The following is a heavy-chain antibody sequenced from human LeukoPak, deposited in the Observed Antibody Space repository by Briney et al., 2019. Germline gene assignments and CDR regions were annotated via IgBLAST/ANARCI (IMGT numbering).Heavy chain of an antibody. CDR3: ARDRTVTTSLFDY. CDR1: GFTLDYYG. D-gene: IGHD4-17*01. Sequence: GSLRLSCAASGFTLDYYGMSWVRQAPGKGLEWVSGINWNGGSTGYADSVKGRFTISRDNAKNSLYLQMDSLRAEDTALYYCARDRTVTTSLFDYWGQGTLVTVSS. J-gene: IGHJ4*02. CDR2: INWNGGST. V-gene: IGHV3-20*04.